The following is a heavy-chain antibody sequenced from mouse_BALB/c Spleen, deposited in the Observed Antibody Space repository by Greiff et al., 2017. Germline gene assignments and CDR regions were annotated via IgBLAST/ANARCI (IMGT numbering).Heavy chain of an antibody. CDR3: ARHEDYYGSSFDY. V-gene: IGHV5-17*03. CDR1: GFTFSSFG. J-gene: IGHJ2*01. Sequence: EVKLVESGGGLVQPGGSRKLSCAASGFTFSSFGMHWVRQAPEKGLEWVAYISSGGSTYYPDTVKGRFTISRDNAKNTLYLQMSSLKSEDTAMYYCARHEDYYGSSFDYWGQGTTLTVSS. CDR2: ISSGGST. D-gene: IGHD1-1*01.